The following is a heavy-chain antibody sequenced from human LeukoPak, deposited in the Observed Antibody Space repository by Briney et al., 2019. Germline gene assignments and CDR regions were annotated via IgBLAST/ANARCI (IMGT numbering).Heavy chain of an antibody. Sequence: ASVKVSCKASGYTFTSYGISWVRQAPGQGLEWMGWISAYNGNTNYAQKLQGRVTMTTDTSTSTACMELRSLRSDDTAVYYCARDRHGSGWDFDYWGQGTLVTVSS. CDR1: GYTFTSYG. D-gene: IGHD6-19*01. J-gene: IGHJ4*02. CDR3: ARDRHGSGWDFDY. CDR2: ISAYNGNT. V-gene: IGHV1-18*01.